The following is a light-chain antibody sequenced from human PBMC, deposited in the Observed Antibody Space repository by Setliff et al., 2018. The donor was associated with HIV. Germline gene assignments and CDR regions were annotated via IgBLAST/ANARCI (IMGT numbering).Light chain of an antibody. CDR2: DVN. Sequence: QSVLTQPASVSGSPGQSITISCSGTISDIGSYNFVSWYQQHPGKAPKLMMFDVNKRPSGVSDRFSGSKSGNTASLTISGLQAEDEANYYCCSYTTSSTYVFGPGTKV. CDR1: ISDIGSYNF. CDR3: CSYTTSSTYV. J-gene: IGLJ1*01. V-gene: IGLV2-14*03.